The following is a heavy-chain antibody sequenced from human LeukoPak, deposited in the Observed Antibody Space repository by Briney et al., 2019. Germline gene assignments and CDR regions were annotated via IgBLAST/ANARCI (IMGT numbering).Heavy chain of an antibody. D-gene: IGHD4-17*01. J-gene: IGHJ4*02. V-gene: IGHV4-59*08. Sequence: SETLSLTCTVSGGSISSYYWSWIRQPAGKGLQWIGYIYFRGNTNYSPSLESRVAISVDTSKNQFSLKLSSVTAADTAVYYCARHGYGDYRNFDYWGQGTPVTVSS. CDR2: IYFRGNT. CDR3: ARHGYGDYRNFDY. CDR1: GGSISSYY.